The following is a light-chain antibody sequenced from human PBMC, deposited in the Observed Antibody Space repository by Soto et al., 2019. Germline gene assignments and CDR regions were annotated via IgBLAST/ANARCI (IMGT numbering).Light chain of an antibody. Sequence: VLTQSPGTLSLSPGERATLSCRASQSVFSSYLAWYQQKPGQAPRLLIYGVSTRAAGIPDRFSGSGSGTDFTLSISRLEPEDFAVYYCQRYGYSPRVTFRQGTRLE. CDR3: QRYGYSPRVT. J-gene: IGKJ5*01. CDR1: QSVFSSY. V-gene: IGKV3-20*01. CDR2: GVS.